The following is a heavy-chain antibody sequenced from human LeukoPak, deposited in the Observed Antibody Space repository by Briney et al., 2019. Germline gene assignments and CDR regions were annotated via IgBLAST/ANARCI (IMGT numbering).Heavy chain of an antibody. CDR2: IIPIFGTA. D-gene: IGHD3-22*01. Sequence: ASVKVSCKASGYTFTSNYIHWVRQAPGQGLEWMGGIIPIFGTANYAQKFQGRVTITADESTSTAYMELSSLRSEDTAVYYCASLAANYYDSSGYYYFDYWGQGTLVTVSS. V-gene: IGHV1-69*13. CDR1: GYTFTSNY. CDR3: ASLAANYYDSSGYYYFDY. J-gene: IGHJ4*02.